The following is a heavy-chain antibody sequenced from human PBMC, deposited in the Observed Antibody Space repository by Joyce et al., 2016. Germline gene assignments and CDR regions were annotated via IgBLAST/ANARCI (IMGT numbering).Heavy chain of an antibody. CDR1: GDTLSGYY. CDR3: ARGRRYFET. J-gene: IGHJ3*02. D-gene: IGHD1-1*01. CDR2: INYSGTT. Sequence: VQLQEWGAGLLKPSETLSLTCAVYGDTLSGYYWSWVRQPPGKGLEWIGEINYSGTTNYNPSLKSRVRISLDKSRNQLFVNMRSVTAADTAVYYCARGRRYFETWGRGTMVTVSS. V-gene: IGHV4-34*01.